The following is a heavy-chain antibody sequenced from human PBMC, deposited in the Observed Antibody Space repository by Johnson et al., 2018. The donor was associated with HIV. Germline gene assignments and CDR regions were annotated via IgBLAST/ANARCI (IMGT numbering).Heavy chain of an antibody. CDR2: ISYDGSNK. D-gene: IGHD1-26*01. V-gene: IGHV3-30-3*01. CDR3: ASLGGSYSLDI. J-gene: IGHJ3*02. CDR1: GFTFSSYW. Sequence: QVQLVESGGGLVQPGGSLRLSCAASGFTFSSYWMSWVRQAPGKGLEWVAVISYDGSNKYYADSVKGRFTFSRDNSKNTLYLQMNSLRAEDTAVYYCASLGGSYSLDIWGQGTMVTVSS.